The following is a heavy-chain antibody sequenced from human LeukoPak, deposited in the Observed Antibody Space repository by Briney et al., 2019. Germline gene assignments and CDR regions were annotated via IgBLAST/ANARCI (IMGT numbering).Heavy chain of an antibody. D-gene: IGHD3-22*01. Sequence: SETLSLTCAVSGGSISRSNWWSWVRQPPGKGLEWIGEIYHSGSTNYNPSLKSRVTISVDKSKNQFSLKLSSVTAADTAVYYCARFSEYSHTSVHYLDYWGQGTLVSVSS. J-gene: IGHJ4*02. CDR3: ARFSEYSHTSVHYLDY. CDR2: IYHSGST. CDR1: GGSISRSNW. V-gene: IGHV4-4*02.